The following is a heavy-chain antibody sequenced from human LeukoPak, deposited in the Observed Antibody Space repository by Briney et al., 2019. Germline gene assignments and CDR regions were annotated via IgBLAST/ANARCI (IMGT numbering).Heavy chain of an antibody. D-gene: IGHD3-10*01. Sequence: GGSLRLSCAASGFTFSSYAMSWVRQAPGKGLEWVSHIRTDGTITYADSVKGRFTISRDNSKNTLYLQMNSLRAEDTAVYYCAKGLSGWFDYWGQGTLVTVSS. V-gene: IGHV3-23*01. CDR1: GFTFSSYA. CDR2: IRTDGTI. CDR3: AKGLSGWFDY. J-gene: IGHJ4*02.